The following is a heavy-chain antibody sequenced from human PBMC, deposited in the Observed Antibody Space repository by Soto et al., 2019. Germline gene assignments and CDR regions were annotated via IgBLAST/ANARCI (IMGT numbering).Heavy chain of an antibody. CDR1: GASFSDRT. J-gene: IGHJ6*02. D-gene: IGHD5-12*01. Sequence: PSETLSLSCAVCGASFSDRTWSWIRHPPGKGLEWIGEVKHISYAKYIPSFKSRGTRSADTSQNQFCLKMIPVTDAETATYSSARRPWLNQSSGNAMDVWGQGNTVSVSS. V-gene: IGHV4-34*01. CDR2: VKHISYA. CDR3: ARRPWLNQSSGNAMDV.